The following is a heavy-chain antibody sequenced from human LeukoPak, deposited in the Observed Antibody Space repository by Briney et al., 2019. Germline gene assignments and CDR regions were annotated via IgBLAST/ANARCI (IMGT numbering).Heavy chain of an antibody. CDR1: GGSISSYY. CDR2: IYYSGST. Sequence: SETLSLTCTVYGGSISSYYWSWIRQPPGKGLEWIGYIYYSGSTNYNPSLKSRVTISVDTSKNQFSLKLSSVPAADTAVYYCARRPLLWEPPSGSYYYYMEVWRKGTAVTVSS. CDR3: ARRPLLWEPPSGSYYYYMEV. D-gene: IGHD1-26*01. J-gene: IGHJ6*03. V-gene: IGHV4-59*08.